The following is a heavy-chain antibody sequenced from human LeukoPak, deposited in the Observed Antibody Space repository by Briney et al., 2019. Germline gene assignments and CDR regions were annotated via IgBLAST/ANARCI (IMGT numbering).Heavy chain of an antibody. CDR1: GGSISSYY. D-gene: IGHD6-13*01. CDR2: IYYSGST. CDR3: ARDSAGGGTFDY. Sequence: SETLSLTCTVSGGSISSYYWSWIRQPPGKGLEWIGYIYYSGSTNYNPSLKSRVTISVDTSKNQFSLKLSSVTAADTAVYYCARDSAGGGTFDYWGQGTLVTVSS. V-gene: IGHV4-59*01. J-gene: IGHJ4*02.